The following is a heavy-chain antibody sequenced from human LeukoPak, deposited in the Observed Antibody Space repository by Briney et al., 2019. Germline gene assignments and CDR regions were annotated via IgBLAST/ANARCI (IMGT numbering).Heavy chain of an antibody. J-gene: IGHJ4*02. V-gene: IGHV4-4*07. CDR2: IYTSGST. CDR3: ARDAQTYYYDTSGYYFEY. CDR1: GGSISSYY. Sequence: SETLSLTCTVSGGSISSYYWSWIRQPAGKGLEWIGRIYTSGSTNYNPSLKSRVTISIDTSKNQFSLNLSSVTAADTAVYYCARDAQTYYYDTSGYYFEYWGQGTLVTVSS. D-gene: IGHD3-22*01.